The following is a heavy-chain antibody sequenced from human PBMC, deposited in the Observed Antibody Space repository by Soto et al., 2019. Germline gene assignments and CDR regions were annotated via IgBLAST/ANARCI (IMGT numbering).Heavy chain of an antibody. CDR3: ARRYGGTFDY. CDR1: GGSISSYY. J-gene: IGHJ4*02. V-gene: IGHV4-59*08. Sequence: SETLSLTCTVSGGSISSYYWSWIRQPPGKGLEWIGYIYYSGSTNYNPSLKSRVTISVDTSKNQFSLKLSSVTAADTAVYYCARRYGGTFDYWGQGPLVTVS. D-gene: IGHD2-15*01. CDR2: IYYSGST.